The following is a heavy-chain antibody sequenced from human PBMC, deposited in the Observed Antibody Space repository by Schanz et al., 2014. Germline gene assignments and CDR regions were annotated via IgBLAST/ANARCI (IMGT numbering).Heavy chain of an antibody. Sequence: QVQLVESGGGVVRPGGSLRLSCAGSGFTFSNYAIHWVRQAPGKGLEWVGVISSDGNQQYYVDSVRGRFTMSRDNAKNTFYLHMNSLRNEDTAVYFCAKDRGDGYSNGIFQYWGLGTLVTVSS. D-gene: IGHD5-18*01. CDR1: GFTFSNYA. CDR2: ISSDGNQQ. CDR3: AKDRGDGYSNGIFQY. V-gene: IGHV3-30*14. J-gene: IGHJ4*02.